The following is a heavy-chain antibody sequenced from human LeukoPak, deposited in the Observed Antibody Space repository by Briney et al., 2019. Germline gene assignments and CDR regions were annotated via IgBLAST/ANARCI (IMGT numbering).Heavy chain of an antibody. J-gene: IGHJ3*02. CDR2: IYYSGST. V-gene: IGHV4-59*08. CDR1: GGSISSYY. D-gene: IGHD6-6*01. Sequence: SETLSLTCTVSGGSISSYYWSWIRQPPGEGLEWIGYIYYSGSTNYNPSLKSRVTISVDTSKNQFSLKLSSVTAADTAVYYCARWADKSGSSSRVAFDIWGQGTMVTVSS. CDR3: ARWADKSGSSSRVAFDI.